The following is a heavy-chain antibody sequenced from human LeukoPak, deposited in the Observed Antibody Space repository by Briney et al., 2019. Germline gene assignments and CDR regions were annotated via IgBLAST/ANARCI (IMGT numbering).Heavy chain of an antibody. CDR3: ARGGSYGDYEIDWFDP. Sequence: ASVKVSCKASGYTFTSYYMHWVRQAPGQGLEWMGIINPSGGSTSYAQKFQGRVTMTRDMSTSTVYMELSSLRSEDTAVYYCARGGSYGDYEIDWFDPWGQGTLVTVSS. CDR2: INPSGGST. CDR1: GYTFTSYY. J-gene: IGHJ5*02. V-gene: IGHV1-46*01. D-gene: IGHD4-17*01.